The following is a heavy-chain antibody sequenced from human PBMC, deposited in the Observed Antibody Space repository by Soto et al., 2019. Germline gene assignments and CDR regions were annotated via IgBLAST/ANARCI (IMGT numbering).Heavy chain of an antibody. J-gene: IGHJ4*02. CDR3: AKGFVFGWYPPNYFDY. CDR2: ISGSGGGT. Sequence: EVQLLQSGGGLVQPGGSLKLSCAASGFAFSNYAMTWVRQAPGKGLEWVSTISGSGGGTYYADSVKGRFTISRDNSKNKLYLQMNSLRAEDTAVYYCAKGFVFGWYPPNYFDYWGQGTLVTVSS. D-gene: IGHD6-19*01. CDR1: GFAFSNYA. V-gene: IGHV3-23*01.